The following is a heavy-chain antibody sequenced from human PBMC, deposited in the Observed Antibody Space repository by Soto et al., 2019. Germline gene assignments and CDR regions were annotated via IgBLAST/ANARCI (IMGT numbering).Heavy chain of an antibody. CDR3: ATYRKSFQI. CDR2: IYNSGIT. V-gene: IGHV4-30-2*01. Sequence: SETRSLTWAVSGGYMSWGHYSWIWIRQPPGKGLEWIGFIYNSGITYYNSSLKSRVTISVDRSKNHFFLNLTSVTAADTAVYYCATYRKSFQIWGQGTKVTVSS. J-gene: IGHJ3*02. CDR1: GGYMSWGHYS.